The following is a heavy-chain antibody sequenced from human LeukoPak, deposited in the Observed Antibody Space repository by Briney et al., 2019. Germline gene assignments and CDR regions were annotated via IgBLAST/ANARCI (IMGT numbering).Heavy chain of an antibody. Sequence: PGRSLRLSCAASGFIFSSSVMHWVRQAPGKGLEWVAVISHDGGNKYYADSVKGRFTISRDNSKNTLYSQMNSLRAEDTAVYYRARVVVSSSSDYFDYWGQGTLVTVSS. CDR1: GFIFSSSV. V-gene: IGHV3-30*04. J-gene: IGHJ4*02. CDR2: ISHDGGNK. CDR3: ARVVVSSSSDYFDY. D-gene: IGHD6-6*01.